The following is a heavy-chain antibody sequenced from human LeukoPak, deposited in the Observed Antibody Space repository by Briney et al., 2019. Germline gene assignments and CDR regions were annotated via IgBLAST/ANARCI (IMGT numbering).Heavy chain of an antibody. Sequence: GASVKVSCKASGFTFTSSDINWVRQARGQWLELMGWMTPNNGNTGYAQTFQGRVTMTRDTSISTAYMELRGLRSEDTAVYYCVRDGEGVAISVNYWFDPWGQGTLVTVSS. CDR1: GFTFTSSD. CDR2: MTPNNGNT. J-gene: IGHJ5*02. V-gene: IGHV1-8*01. CDR3: VRDGEGVAISVNYWFDP. D-gene: IGHD3-10*01.